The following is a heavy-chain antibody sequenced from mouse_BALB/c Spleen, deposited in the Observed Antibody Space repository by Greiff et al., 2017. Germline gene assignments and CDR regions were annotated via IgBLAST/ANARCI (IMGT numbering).Heavy chain of an antibody. J-gene: IGHJ2*01. V-gene: IGHV5-6-5*01. Sequence: EVHLVESGGGLVKPGGSLKLSCAASGFTFSSYAMSWVRQTPEKRLEWVASISSGGSTYYPDSVKGRFTISRDNARNILYLQMSSLRSVDTAMYYCARGDHSAGYFEYWGEGATLTVSS. CDR2: ISSGGST. CDR1: GFTFSSYA. CDR3: ARGDHSAGYFEY.